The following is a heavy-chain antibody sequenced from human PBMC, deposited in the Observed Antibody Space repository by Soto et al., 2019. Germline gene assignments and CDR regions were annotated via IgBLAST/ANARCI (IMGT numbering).Heavy chain of an antibody. CDR2: INPNSGGT. D-gene: IGHD3-10*01. V-gene: IGHV1-2*04. J-gene: IGHJ6*03. Sequence: ASVKVSCKASGYTFTGYYMHWVRQAPGQGLEWMGWINPNSGGTNYAQKFQGWVTMTRDTSISTAYMELSRLRSDDTAVYYCARDGFRVGEGGYYYYMDVWGKGTTVTVSS. CDR1: GYTFTGYY. CDR3: ARDGFRVGEGGYYYYMDV.